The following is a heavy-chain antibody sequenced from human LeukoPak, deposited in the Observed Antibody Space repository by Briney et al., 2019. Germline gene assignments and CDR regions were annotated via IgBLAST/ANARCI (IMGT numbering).Heavy chain of an antibody. CDR2: IYHSGSS. V-gene: IGHV4-38-2*02. CDR3: ARVQLKDLRYFDRTDNWFDP. J-gene: IGHJ5*02. Sequence: SETVSLTCTVSTYSISSGYYWGWIRRPPGKGLEWIGSIYHSGSSYYNPSLKSRVTISVDTSKNQFSLKLSSVTAADTAVYYCARVQLKDLRYFDRTDNWFDPWGQGTLVTVSS. D-gene: IGHD3-9*01. CDR1: TYSISSGYY.